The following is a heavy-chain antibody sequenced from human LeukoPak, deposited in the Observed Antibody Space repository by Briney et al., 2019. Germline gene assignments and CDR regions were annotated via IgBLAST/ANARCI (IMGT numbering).Heavy chain of an antibody. CDR2: IYSSGST. CDR1: GASISSGPHY. J-gene: IGHJ3*02. V-gene: IGHV4-61*02. Sequence: KPSETLSLTCTVSGASISSGPHYWSWIRQPAGKGLEWIGRIYSSGSTNYNPSLESRVTISADTSKNQFSQTLHSVTAADTAVYYCARDAYSPDVFDMWGQGTMVTVSS. CDR3: ARDAYSPDVFDM. D-gene: IGHD4-11*01.